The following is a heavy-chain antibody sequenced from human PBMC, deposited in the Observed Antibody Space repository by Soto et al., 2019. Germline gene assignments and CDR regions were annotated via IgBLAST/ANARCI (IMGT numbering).Heavy chain of an antibody. V-gene: IGHV1-8*01. CDR3: ARGRGYDYVWGSYRHDAFDI. J-gene: IGHJ3*02. CDR1: GYTFTSYD. CDR2: MNPNSGNT. Sequence: ASVKVSCKASGYTFTSYDINWVRQATGQGLQLMGWMNPNSGNTGYAQKFQGRVTMTRNTSISTAYMELSSLRSEDTAVYYCARGRGYDYVWGSYRHDAFDIWGQGTMVTVSS. D-gene: IGHD3-16*02.